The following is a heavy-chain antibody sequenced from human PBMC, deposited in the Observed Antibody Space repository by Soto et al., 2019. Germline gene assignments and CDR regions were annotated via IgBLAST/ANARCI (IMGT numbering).Heavy chain of an antibody. CDR2: INHSGST. D-gene: IGHD1-7*01. CDR1: GGSFSGYY. V-gene: IGHV4-34*01. Sequence: ASETLSLTCAVYGGSFSGYYWSWIRQPPGKGLEWIGEINHSGSTNYNPSLKSRVTISVDTSKNQFSLKLSSVTAADTAVYYCARSSRYNWNYWFDPWGQGTLVTVSS. J-gene: IGHJ5*02. CDR3: ARSSRYNWNYWFDP.